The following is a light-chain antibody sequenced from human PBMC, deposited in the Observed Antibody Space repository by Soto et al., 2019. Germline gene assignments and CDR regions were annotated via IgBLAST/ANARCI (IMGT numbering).Light chain of an antibody. CDR1: QSITIY. V-gene: IGKV1-39*01. Sequence: DIQMTQSPSSLSASVGDRVTITCRASQSITIYLNWYQQQPGKAPRLLIYGAATLQTGVPSRFSGSGSMTDCTLTISDLQPEDFATYYSQQTYTAPRTCGQGTKVDI. J-gene: IGKJ1*01. CDR3: QQTYTAPRT. CDR2: GAA.